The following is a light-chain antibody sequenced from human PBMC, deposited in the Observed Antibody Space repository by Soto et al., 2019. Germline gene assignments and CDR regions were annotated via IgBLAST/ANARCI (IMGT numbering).Light chain of an antibody. V-gene: IGKV3-20*01. CDR1: QSISN. CDR3: LQYGSWYT. Sequence: ENVLTQSPGTLSVSPGERATLSCRASQSISNLAWYQQKPGQAPRLVIYDTSSRATGIPDRFSGSGSGTDFTLTISRLEPEDVAVDYCLQYGSWYTFGQGTKLEIK. CDR2: DTS. J-gene: IGKJ2*01.